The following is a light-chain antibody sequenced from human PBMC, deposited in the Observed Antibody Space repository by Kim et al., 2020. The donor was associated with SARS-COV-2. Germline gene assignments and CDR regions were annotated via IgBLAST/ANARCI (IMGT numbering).Light chain of an antibody. CDR1: SSNIGTNY. J-gene: IGLJ1*01. V-gene: IGLV1-47*01. CDR3: AAWDDSLKV. CDR2: RNN. Sequence: ELTQPPSASGTPGQRVTISCSGSSSNIGTNYVYWYQQLPGTAPKLLIYRNNQRPSGVPDRFSGSKSGTSASLAISGLRSEDEADYYCAAWDDSLKVFGTGTKVTVL.